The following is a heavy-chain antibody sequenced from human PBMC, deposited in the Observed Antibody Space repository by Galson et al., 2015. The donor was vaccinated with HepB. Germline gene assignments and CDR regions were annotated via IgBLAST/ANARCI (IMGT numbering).Heavy chain of an antibody. CDR1: GYTLTDCY. CDR3: ATLMGQQLATHYYYYYGMDV. V-gene: IGHV1-2*02. Sequence: SVKVSCKASGYTLTDCYIHWVRQAPGQGLGWMGWINPKSGVTNYGQKFQDRVTMTRDTSISTAYMELSRLRSDDTAVYYCATLMGQQLATHYYYYYGMDVWGQGTTVTVSS. CDR2: INPKSGVT. D-gene: IGHD6-13*01. J-gene: IGHJ6*02.